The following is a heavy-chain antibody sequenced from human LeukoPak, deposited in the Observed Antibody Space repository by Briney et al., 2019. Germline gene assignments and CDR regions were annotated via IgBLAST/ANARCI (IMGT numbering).Heavy chain of an antibody. CDR2: FDPEDGET. V-gene: IGHV1-24*01. D-gene: IGHD6-19*01. CDR1: GYTLTELS. J-gene: IGHJ4*02. Sequence: ASVKVSCKVSGYTLTELSMHWVRQAPGKGLEWMGGFDPEDGETNYAQKFQGRVTMTEDTSTDTAHMELSSLRSEDTAVYYCATGWKAVAAPLFEYWGQGTLVTVSS. CDR3: ATGWKAVAAPLFEY.